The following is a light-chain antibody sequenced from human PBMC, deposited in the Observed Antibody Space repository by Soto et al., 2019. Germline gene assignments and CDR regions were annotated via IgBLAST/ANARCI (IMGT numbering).Light chain of an antibody. CDR3: ALYVGSGTVV. Sequence: QAVVSQEPSFSVSPGETVTLTCGLTSASVLTSYYPSWYQQTPGQAPRTLIYSTNIRSSGVPDRFSGSILGNKAALTITGGQADDESDYYCALYVGSGTVVFGGGTQLTV. V-gene: IGLV8-61*01. J-gene: IGLJ2*01. CDR2: STN. CDR1: SASVLTSYY.